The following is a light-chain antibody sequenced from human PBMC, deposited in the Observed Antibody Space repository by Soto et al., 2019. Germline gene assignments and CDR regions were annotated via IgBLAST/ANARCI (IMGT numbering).Light chain of an antibody. J-gene: IGKJ1*01. V-gene: IGKV3-20*01. CDR2: GAS. CDR1: QSVSSSSY. CDR3: NEYGSSRT. Sequence: EIVLTQSPGTLSLSPGESATLSCRASQSVSSSSYLAWYQQKPGQAPRLLIYGASSRATGIPDRFSGSGSGKDFTLTIGRLEPEDSAVYYCNEYGSSRTFGQGTKVEIK.